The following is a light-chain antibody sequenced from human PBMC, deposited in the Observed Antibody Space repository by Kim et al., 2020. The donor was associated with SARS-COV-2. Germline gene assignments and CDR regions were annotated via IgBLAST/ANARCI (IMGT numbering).Light chain of an antibody. CDR2: DAS. J-gene: IGKJ4*01. V-gene: IGKV3-11*01. CDR1: QSVSSY. Sequence: SLAQGERATLSCRASQSVSSYLAWYQQKPGQAPRLLIYDASNRATGIPARFSGSGSGTDFTLTISSLEPEDFAVYYCQQRSNWFTFGGGTKVDIK. CDR3: QQRSNWFT.